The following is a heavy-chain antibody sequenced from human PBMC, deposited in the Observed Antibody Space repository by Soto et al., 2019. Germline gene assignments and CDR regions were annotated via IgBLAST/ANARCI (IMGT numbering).Heavy chain of an antibody. J-gene: IGHJ3*02. CDR3: ARDLAYYYDSSDYQAAFDI. Sequence: SETLSLTCTVSGGSVSGGSYYWSWIRQPPGKGLEWIGHIYYSGSTGYNPSLKSRVTISVDMSKNQFSLKLSSVTAADTAVYYCARDLAYYYDSSDYQAAFDIWGQGTMVTVSS. D-gene: IGHD3-22*01. V-gene: IGHV4-61*01. CDR2: IYYSGST. CDR1: GGSVSGGSYY.